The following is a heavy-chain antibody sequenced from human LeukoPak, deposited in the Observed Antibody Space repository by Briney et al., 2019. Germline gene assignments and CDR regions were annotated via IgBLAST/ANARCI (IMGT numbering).Heavy chain of an antibody. CDR2: INPTSGGT. CDR1: GYTFTNYY. D-gene: IGHD5-18*01. CDR3: ARDRIQLWLPNHFDY. Sequence: GASVKVSCKAAGYTFTNYYIHWVRQAHGQGLEWVGWINPTSGGTTYAQRFQGRVTVTRDTSISTAYMELTRRGSDDTAVYYCARDRIQLWLPNHFDYWGQGTVVTVSS. V-gene: IGHV1-2*02. J-gene: IGHJ4*02.